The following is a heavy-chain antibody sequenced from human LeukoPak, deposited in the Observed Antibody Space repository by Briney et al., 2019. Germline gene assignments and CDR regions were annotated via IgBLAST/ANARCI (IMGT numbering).Heavy chain of an antibody. J-gene: IGHJ4*02. CDR3: ARRRAASWSFDS. D-gene: IGHD6-13*01. CDR2: IYTDGRT. V-gene: IGHV3-66*04. CDR1: GFTVSSNY. Sequence: PGGSLRLSCAASGFTVSSNYMGWVRQAPGKGLGWVSVIYTDGRTYSADSMKGRFTLSRDNSKNTLYLQMSSLRAEDTAVYYCARRRAASWSFDSWGQGTLVTVSS.